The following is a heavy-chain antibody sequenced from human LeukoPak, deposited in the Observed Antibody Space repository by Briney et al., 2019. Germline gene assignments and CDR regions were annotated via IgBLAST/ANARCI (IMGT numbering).Heavy chain of an antibody. D-gene: IGHD6-19*01. CDR2: IYYSGST. J-gene: IGHJ4*02. CDR1: GGSISSYC. Sequence: SETLSLTCTVSGGSISSYCWSWIRQPPGKGLEWIGYIYYSGSTNYNPSLKSRVTISVDTSKNQFSLKLSSVTAADTAVYYCARQVGWYGALDYWGQGTLVTVSS. V-gene: IGHV4-59*08. CDR3: ARQVGWYGALDY.